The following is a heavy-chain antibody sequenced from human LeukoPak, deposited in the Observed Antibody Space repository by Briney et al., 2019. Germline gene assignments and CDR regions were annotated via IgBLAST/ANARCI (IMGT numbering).Heavy chain of an antibody. CDR3: ARYFSGGQFKWFDP. J-gene: IGHJ5*02. CDR2: IYHGGSA. D-gene: IGHD1-26*01. CDR1: GDSISSGGYS. V-gene: IGHV4-30-2*01. Sequence: SQTLSLTCAVSGDSISSGGYSWNWIRQPPGKGLEWIGYIYHGGSAYYDPSLKSRVNISVDKSKNQFSLELSSVTAADTAVYYCARYFSGGQFKWFDPWGQGTLVTVSS.